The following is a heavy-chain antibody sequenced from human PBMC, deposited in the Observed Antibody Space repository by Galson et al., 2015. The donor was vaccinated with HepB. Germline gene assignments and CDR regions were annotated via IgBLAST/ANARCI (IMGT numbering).Heavy chain of an antibody. J-gene: IGHJ4*02. CDR2: ISGSAQST. Sequence: SLRLSCAASGFTYNTYAMAWVRQSPGKGLEWVSSISGSAQSTDYADSVKGRFIISRDNSKNTVYLQINSLRVEDTAVYYCARGACSTNNCFPFDHWGQGTLVVVSS. CDR3: ARGACSTNNCFPFDH. V-gene: IGHV3-23*01. CDR1: GFTYNTYA. D-gene: IGHD2-2*01.